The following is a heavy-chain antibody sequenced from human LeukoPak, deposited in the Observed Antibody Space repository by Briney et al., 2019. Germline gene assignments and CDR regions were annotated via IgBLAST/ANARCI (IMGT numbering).Heavy chain of an antibody. D-gene: IGHD6-13*01. V-gene: IGHV3-53*01. CDR1: GFTFSSNY. J-gene: IGHJ4*02. CDR2: IYSGGTT. CDR3: ARGGYSSSWYHFDY. Sequence: PGGSLRLSCAASGFTFSSNYMSWVRQAPGKGLEWVSVIYSGGTTNYADSVKGRFTISRDNSKNTLFPQMNSLRAEDTAVYYCARGGYSSSWYHFDYWGQGTLVTVSS.